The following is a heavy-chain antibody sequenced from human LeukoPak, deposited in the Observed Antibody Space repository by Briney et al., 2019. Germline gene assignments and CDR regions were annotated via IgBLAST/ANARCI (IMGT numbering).Heavy chain of an antibody. CDR2: IYTNGNT. D-gene: IGHD2-2*01. V-gene: IGHV3-53*01. CDR3: ATSVVPAARLDY. J-gene: IGHJ4*02. CDR1: GFTVSSNY. Sequence: PGGSLRLSCAASGFTVSSNYMNWVRQAPGEGLEWVSVIYTNGNTYYADSVRGRFTISRDNSKNTLYLQLNSLRAEDTAIYYCATSVVPAARLDYWGQGTLVTVSS.